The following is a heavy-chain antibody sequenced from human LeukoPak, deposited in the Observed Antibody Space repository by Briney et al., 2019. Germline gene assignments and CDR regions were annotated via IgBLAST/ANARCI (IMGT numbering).Heavy chain of an antibody. CDR1: GFTFSSYW. V-gene: IGHV3-74*01. D-gene: IGHD1-26*01. Sequence: GGPLRLSCAASGFTFSSYWVQWARHAPGKGLVWISRINSDGSSLSYADSVKGRFTISRDNAKNTVYLQMNSLRAEDTAVYYCARSRYTGSHFDYWGQGNLGTVPS. CDR2: INSDGSSL. J-gene: IGHJ4*02. CDR3: ARSRYTGSHFDY.